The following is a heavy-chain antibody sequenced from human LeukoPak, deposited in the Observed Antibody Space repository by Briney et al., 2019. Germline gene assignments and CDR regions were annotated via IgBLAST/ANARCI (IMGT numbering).Heavy chain of an antibody. J-gene: IGHJ4*02. CDR3: ARSRASDYATRYYFDY. CDR1: GGSISSGDYY. Sequence: NASETLSLTCTVSGGSISSGDYYWSWIRQPPGKGLEWIGYIYYSGSTYYNPSLKSRVTISVDTSKNQFSLKLSSVTAADTAVYYCARSRASDYATRYYFDYWGQGTLVTVSS. CDR2: IYYSGST. V-gene: IGHV4-30-4*01. D-gene: IGHD4-17*01.